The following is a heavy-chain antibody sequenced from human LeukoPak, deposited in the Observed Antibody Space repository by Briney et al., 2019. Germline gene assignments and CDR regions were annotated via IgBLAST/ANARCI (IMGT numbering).Heavy chain of an antibody. CDR1: GGTFSSYA. Sequence: GASVKVSCKASGGTFSSYAISWVRQAPGQGLEWMGRIIPILGIANYAQKFQGRVTITADKSTSTAYMELSSLRSEDTAVYYCAKYGGNSGDAFDIWGQGTMATVSS. CDR3: AKYGGNSGDAFDI. D-gene: IGHD2-21*02. V-gene: IGHV1-69*04. J-gene: IGHJ3*02. CDR2: IIPILGIA.